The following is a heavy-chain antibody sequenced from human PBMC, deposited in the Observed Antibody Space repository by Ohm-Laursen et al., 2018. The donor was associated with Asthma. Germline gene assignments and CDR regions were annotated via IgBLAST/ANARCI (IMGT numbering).Heavy chain of an antibody. CDR1: GFTFSSSD. J-gene: IGHJ6*02. D-gene: IGHD6-19*01. Sequence: SLRLSCTASGFTFSSSDMHWVRQAPGKGLYWVAVTSNDGSYKDYADSVKGRFTISRDNSKNTLYLEMDSLRAEDTAVYYCAKDRGGGFSVAGYYYYYFGMDVWGQGTTAPVSS. CDR3: AKDRGGGFSVAGYYYYYFGMDV. V-gene: IGHV3-30*18. CDR2: TSNDGSYK.